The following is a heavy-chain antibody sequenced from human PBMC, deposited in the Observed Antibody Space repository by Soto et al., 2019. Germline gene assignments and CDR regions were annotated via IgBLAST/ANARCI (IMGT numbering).Heavy chain of an antibody. CDR2: ISGLSSYI. CDR1: GFTFSRYG. CDR3: ARDPQQRLADSYYYGMDV. D-gene: IGHD6-25*01. Sequence: EVQLVESGGGLVKPGGSLRLSCAASGFTFSRYGMNWVRQAPGKGLELVSSISGLSSYIYYADSVKGRFTVSRDNAKNSLYVQMNSLRAEDTAVYYCARDPQQRLADSYYYGMDVWGQGTTVIVSS. V-gene: IGHV3-21*02. J-gene: IGHJ6*02.